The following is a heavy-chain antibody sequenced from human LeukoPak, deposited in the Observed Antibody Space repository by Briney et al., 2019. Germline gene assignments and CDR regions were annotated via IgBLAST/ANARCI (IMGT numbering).Heavy chain of an antibody. CDR2: ISSSSSYI. V-gene: IGHV3-21*01. CDR1: GFTSSSYS. J-gene: IGHJ4*02. CDR3: ARDKSRLRYFDWLPRPAYYFDY. D-gene: IGHD3-9*01. Sequence: GGSLRLSCAASGFTSSSYSMNWVRQAPGKGLEWVSSISSSSSYIYYADSVKGRFTISRDNAKNSLYLQMDSLRAEDTAVYYCARDKSRLRYFDWLPRPAYYFDYWGQGTLVTVSS.